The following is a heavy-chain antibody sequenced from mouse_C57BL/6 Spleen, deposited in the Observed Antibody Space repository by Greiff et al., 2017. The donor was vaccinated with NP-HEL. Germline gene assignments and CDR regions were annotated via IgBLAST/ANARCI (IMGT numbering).Heavy chain of an antibody. CDR3: ARLIYGCFAY. Sequence: VQLQQPGAELVKPGASVKLSCKASGYTFTSYWMHWVKQRPGQGLEWIGMIHPNSGSTNYNEKFKSKATLTVDKSSSTAYMQRNSLTSEYSAVYYCARLIYGCFAYWGQGTLVTVSA. D-gene: IGHD1-1*01. V-gene: IGHV1-64*01. J-gene: IGHJ3*01. CDR2: IHPNSGST. CDR1: GYTFTSYW.